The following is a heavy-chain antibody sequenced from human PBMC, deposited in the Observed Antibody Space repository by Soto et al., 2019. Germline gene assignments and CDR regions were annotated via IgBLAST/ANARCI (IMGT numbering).Heavy chain of an antibody. J-gene: IGHJ3*02. V-gene: IGHV3-21*01. CDR3: ARDRGRDGSCYQTYAFDM. Sequence: EVQLVESGGGLVKPGGSLRLSCAASGFNFSSYTMNWVRQAPGTGLEWVSSISSSNRYIYYADSMKGRFSISRDDAKNSLYVQMNSVRADDTAIYYCARDRGRDGSCYQTYAFDMGGQGTLVTVSS. CDR1: GFNFSSYT. CDR2: ISSSNRYI. D-gene: IGHD2-15*01.